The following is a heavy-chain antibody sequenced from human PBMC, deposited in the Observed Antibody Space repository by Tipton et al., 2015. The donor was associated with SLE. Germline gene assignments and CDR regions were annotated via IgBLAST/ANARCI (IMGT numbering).Heavy chain of an antibody. CDR2: IYYSGST. CDR3: ARDGAARGDFDY. D-gene: IGHD6-6*01. V-gene: IGHV4-61*01. Sequence: LRLSCTVSGGSISSSSYYWGWIRQPPGKGLEWIGYIYYSGSTNYNPSLKSRVTISVDTSKNQFSLKLSSVSAADTAVYYCARDGAARGDFDYWGQGTLVTVSS. CDR1: GGSISSSSYY. J-gene: IGHJ4*02.